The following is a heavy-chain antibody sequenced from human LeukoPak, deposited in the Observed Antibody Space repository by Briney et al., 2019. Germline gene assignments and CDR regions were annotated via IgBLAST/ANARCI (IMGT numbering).Heavy chain of an antibody. D-gene: IGHD6-19*01. V-gene: IGHV3-48*01. Sequence: RLSCAXSGFTFXXYSMNWVRQAPGKGLEWVSYISSSSSTIYYADSVKGRFTISRDNAKNSLYLQMNSLRAEDTAVYYCARDHRAVAGAFDYWGQGTLVTVSS. CDR2: ISSSSSTI. J-gene: IGHJ4*02. CDR1: GFTFXXYS. CDR3: ARDHRAVAGAFDY.